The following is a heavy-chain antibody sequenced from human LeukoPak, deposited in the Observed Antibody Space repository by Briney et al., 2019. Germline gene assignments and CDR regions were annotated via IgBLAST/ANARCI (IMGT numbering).Heavy chain of an antibody. CDR1: RFTFRNYG. J-gene: IGHJ4*02. V-gene: IGHV3-30*03. Sequence: GRSLRLSCAATRFTFRNYGMQWVREAPGKGRERVALVSYDGGNQDYADSVKGRFTISRDNSKSTLYRQLNSLGAENTAIYHCARDGDRGWFGESIWGQGTLVTVSS. CDR3: ARDGDRGWFGESI. CDR2: VSYDGGNQ. D-gene: IGHD3-10*01.